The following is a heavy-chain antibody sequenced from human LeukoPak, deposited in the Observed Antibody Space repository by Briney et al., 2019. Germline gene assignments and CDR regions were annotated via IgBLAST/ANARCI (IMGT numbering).Heavy chain of an antibody. D-gene: IGHD3-22*01. Sequence: GGSLRLSCAASGFTFSSYTMNWVRQAPGKGLEWVSSITSSSSYIYYADSVMGRFTISRDNANNSLYLQMNSPRAEDTAVYYCARHVVAVGFDYWGQGTLVTVSS. V-gene: IGHV3-21*01. CDR1: GFTFSSYT. J-gene: IGHJ4*02. CDR2: ITSSSSYI. CDR3: ARHVVAVGFDY.